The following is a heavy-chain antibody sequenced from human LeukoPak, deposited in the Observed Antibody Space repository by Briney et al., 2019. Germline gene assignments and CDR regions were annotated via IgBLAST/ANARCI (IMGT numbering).Heavy chain of an antibody. D-gene: IGHD3-22*01. Sequence: GESLRLSCAASGFTFSSYAMSWVRQAPGKGLEWVSAISGSGGSTYYADSVKGRFTISRDNSKNTLYLQMNSLRAEDTAVYYCAKDQAYYYDSSGYYYLDYWGQGTLVTVSS. CDR1: GFTFSSYA. J-gene: IGHJ4*02. V-gene: IGHV3-23*01. CDR3: AKDQAYYYDSSGYYYLDY. CDR2: ISGSGGST.